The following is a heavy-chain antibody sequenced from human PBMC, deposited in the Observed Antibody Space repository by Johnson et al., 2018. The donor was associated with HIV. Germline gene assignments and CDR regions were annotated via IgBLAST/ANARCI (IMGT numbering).Heavy chain of an antibody. CDR3: ARLGLTDAFDI. CDR2: IYSGGSP. J-gene: IGHJ3*02. Sequence: VQLVESGGGLVQPGGSLRLSCAASGFTVSSNYMSWVRQAPGKGLEWVSVIYSGGSPYYADSVKGRFTISRDNSKNTLYLQMNSLRAEDTDVYYCARLGLTDAFDIWGRGTLVTVSS. CDR1: GFTVSSNY. D-gene: IGHD1-26*01. V-gene: IGHV3-66*01.